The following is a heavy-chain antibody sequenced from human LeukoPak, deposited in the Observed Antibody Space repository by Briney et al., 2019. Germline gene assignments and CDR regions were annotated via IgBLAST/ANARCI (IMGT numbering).Heavy chain of an antibody. D-gene: IGHD2-15*01. Sequence: SETLSLTCTVSGGPISGYYWNWIRQPPGKGLEWIGSIYYGGRTSFNGSLKTRITMSVDTSKNQFSLRLNSLTAADTAVYYCAKDGPIGPWGQGTLVTVSS. CDR1: GGPISGYY. V-gene: IGHV4-59*01. J-gene: IGHJ4*02. CDR3: AKDGPIGP. CDR2: IYYGGRT.